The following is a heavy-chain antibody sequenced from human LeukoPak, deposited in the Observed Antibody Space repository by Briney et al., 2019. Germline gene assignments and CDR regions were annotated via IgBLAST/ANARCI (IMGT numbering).Heavy chain of an antibody. CDR1: GGSFSGYY. J-gene: IGHJ4*02. Sequence: PSETLSLTCAVYGGSFSGYYWSWIRQPPGKGLEWIGEINHCGSTNYNPSLKSRVTISVDTSKNQFSLKLSSVTAADTAVYYCARDDYGDYVWHYWGQGTLVTVSS. D-gene: IGHD4-17*01. CDR3: ARDDYGDYVWHY. CDR2: INHCGST. V-gene: IGHV4-34*01.